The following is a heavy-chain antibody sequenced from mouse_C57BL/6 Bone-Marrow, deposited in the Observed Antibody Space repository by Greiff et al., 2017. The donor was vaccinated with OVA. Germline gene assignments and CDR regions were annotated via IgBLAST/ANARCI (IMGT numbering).Heavy chain of an antibody. CDR3: TRHECTGSSPYWYFDV. Sequence: VMLVESGAELVKPGASVKLSCKASGYTFTEYTIHWVKQRSGQGLEWIGWFYTGSGSIKYNEKFKDKATLTADKSSSTAYMELRRLTSEDSAVYFCTRHECTGSSPYWYFDVWGTGTTVTVSS. D-gene: IGHD1-1*01. CDR2: FYTGSGSI. J-gene: IGHJ1*03. V-gene: IGHV1-62-2*01. CDR1: GYTFTEYT.